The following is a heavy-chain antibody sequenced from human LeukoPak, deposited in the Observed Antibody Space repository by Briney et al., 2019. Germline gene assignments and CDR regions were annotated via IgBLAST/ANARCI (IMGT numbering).Heavy chain of an antibody. CDR3: ARERGSSWLGYYYYGMDV. CDR1: GYTFTSYY. V-gene: IGHV1-46*01. Sequence: ASVKVSCKASGYTFTSYYMHWVRQAPGQGLEWMGIINPSGGSTSYAQKFQGRVTMTRDTSTSTVYMELSSLRSEDTAVYYCARERGSSWLGYYYYGMDVWGQGTTVTVSS. J-gene: IGHJ6*02. D-gene: IGHD6-13*01. CDR2: INPSGGST.